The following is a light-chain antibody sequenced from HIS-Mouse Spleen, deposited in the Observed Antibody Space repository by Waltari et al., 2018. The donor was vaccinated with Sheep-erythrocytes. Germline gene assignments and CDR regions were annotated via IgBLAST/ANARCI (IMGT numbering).Light chain of an antibody. CDR3: QQSYSTPYT. CDR1: QSINSY. V-gene: IGKV1-39*01. Sequence: DIWMNHSPSSLSASVGDRLTITCRESQSINSYLNWYQQKPGKAPKLLIYAASSLQSGVTSRFSGSGSGTDFTLTISSLQPEDFATYYCQQSYSTPYTFGQGTKLEIK. CDR2: AAS. J-gene: IGKJ2*01.